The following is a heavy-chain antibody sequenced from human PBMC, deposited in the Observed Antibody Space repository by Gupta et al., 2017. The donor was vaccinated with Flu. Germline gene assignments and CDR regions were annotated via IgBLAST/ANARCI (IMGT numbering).Heavy chain of an antibody. Sequence: QVQLQESGPGLVKPSRTLSLTCAVPGGHIRSSTWWSWVRQPTGMGLEWIGEIYHSGSTNYNPSLKSRVTISVDKSKNQFSLKLSSVTAADTAVYYCARAAIAVADWFDPWGQGTLVTVSS. J-gene: IGHJ5*02. V-gene: IGHV4-4*02. D-gene: IGHD6-19*01. CDR2: IYHSGST. CDR3: ARAAIAVADWFDP. CDR1: GGHIRSSTW.